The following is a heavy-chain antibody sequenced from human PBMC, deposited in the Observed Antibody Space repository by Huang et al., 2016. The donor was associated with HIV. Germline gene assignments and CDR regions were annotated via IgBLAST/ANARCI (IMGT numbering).Heavy chain of an antibody. J-gene: IGHJ6*02. CDR3: AGDLGTTVVPDGMDV. D-gene: IGHD4-17*01. Sequence: QVQLVPSGAEVKKPGASVKVSCRASGYTFISYGITWVRQAPGQWLEWRGCTNPAYGYTNDAQQFQGRVTMTTDTAPNTVYMEVRSLRSDDTAVYYCAGDLGTTVVPDGMDVWGQGTTVTVSS. CDR2: TNPAYGYT. CDR1: GYTFISYG. V-gene: IGHV1-18*04.